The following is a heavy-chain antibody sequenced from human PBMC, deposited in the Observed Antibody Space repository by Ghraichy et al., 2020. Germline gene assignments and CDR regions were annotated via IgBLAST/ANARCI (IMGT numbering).Heavy chain of an antibody. CDR3: ARWVYYASGTQYAFDI. CDR1: EFLVSSNY. CDR2: MYSGGST. Sequence: SLRLSCAASEFLVSSNYMSWVRQAPGKGLEWVSVMYSGGSTSYADSVKGRFSISRDNSKNTLYLQMNSLRAEDTAVYFCARWVYYASGTQYAFDIWGQGTMVTVSS. J-gene: IGHJ3*02. D-gene: IGHD3-10*01. V-gene: IGHV3-66*01.